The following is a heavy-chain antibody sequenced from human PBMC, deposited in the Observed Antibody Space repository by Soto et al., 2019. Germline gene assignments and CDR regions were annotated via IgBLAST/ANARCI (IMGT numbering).Heavy chain of an antibody. Sequence: ASVKVSCKASGYTFTSYAMHWVRQAPGQRLEWMGWINAGNGNTKYSQKFQGRVTITRDTSASTAYMELSSLRSEDTAVYYCAGGDSGSYYNFDYWGQGTLVTSPQ. V-gene: IGHV1-3*01. J-gene: IGHJ4*02. CDR2: INAGNGNT. D-gene: IGHD1-26*01. CDR3: AGGDSGSYYNFDY. CDR1: GYTFTSYA.